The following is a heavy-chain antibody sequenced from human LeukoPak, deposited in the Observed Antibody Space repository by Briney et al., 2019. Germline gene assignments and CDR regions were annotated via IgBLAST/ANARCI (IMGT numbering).Heavy chain of an antibody. V-gene: IGHV3-21*01. J-gene: IGHJ6*02. CDR1: GFTFSNYW. CDR3: ARGGYCSGGSCYYYGMDV. D-gene: IGHD2-15*01. CDR2: ISSSSSYI. Sequence: GGSLRLSCEASGFTFSNYWMSWVRQAPGKGLEWVSSISSSSSYIYYADSVKGRFTISRDNAKNSLYLQMNSLRAEDTAVYYCARGGYCSGGSCYYYGMDVWGQGTTVTVSS.